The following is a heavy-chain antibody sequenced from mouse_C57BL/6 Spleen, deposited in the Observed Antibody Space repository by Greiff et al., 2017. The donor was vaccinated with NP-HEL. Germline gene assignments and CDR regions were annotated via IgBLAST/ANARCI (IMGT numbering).Heavy chain of an antibody. D-gene: IGHD3-2*02. J-gene: IGHJ4*01. CDR2: IDPSDSYT. CDR3: ARYSSGYYAMDY. V-gene: IGHV1-69*01. Sequence: QVQLQQPGAELVMPGASVKLSCKASGYTFTSYWMHWVKQRPGQGLEWIGEIDPSDSYTNYNQKFKGKSTLTVDKSSSTAYMQLSSPTSEDSAVYYCARYSSGYYAMDYWGQGTSVTVSS. CDR1: GYTFTSYW.